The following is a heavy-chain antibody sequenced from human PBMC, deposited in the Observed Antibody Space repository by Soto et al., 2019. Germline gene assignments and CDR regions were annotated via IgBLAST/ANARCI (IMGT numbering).Heavy chain of an antibody. CDR1: GFTFSSYG. D-gene: IGHD6-19*01. CDR2: IWYDGSNK. CDR3: AREAAVAGTPLVSYYYYGMDV. Sequence: QVQLVESGGGVVQPGRSLRLSCAASGFTFSSYGMHWVRQAPGKGLEWVAVIWYDGSNKYYADSVKGRFTISRDNSKNTLYLQMNSLRAEGTAVYYCAREAAVAGTPLVSYYYYGMDVWGQGTTVTVSS. J-gene: IGHJ6*02. V-gene: IGHV3-33*01.